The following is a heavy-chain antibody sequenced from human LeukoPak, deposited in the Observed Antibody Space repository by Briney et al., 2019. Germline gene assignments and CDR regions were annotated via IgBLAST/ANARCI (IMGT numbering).Heavy chain of an antibody. J-gene: IGHJ4*02. D-gene: IGHD4-17*01. CDR1: GGTFSSYA. V-gene: IGHV1-69*06. CDR3: AMNNYGDYFAFDY. Sequence: SVKVSCKASGGTFSSYAISWVRQAPGQGLEWMGGIIPIFGTANYAQKFQGRVTITADKSTSTAYMERSSLRSEDTAVYYCAMNNYGDYFAFDYWGQGTLVTVSS. CDR2: IIPIFGTA.